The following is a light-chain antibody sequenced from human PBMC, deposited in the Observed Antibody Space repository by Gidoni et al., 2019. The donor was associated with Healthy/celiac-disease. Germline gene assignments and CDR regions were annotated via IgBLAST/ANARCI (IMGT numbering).Light chain of an antibody. Sequence: DIVMTQSPLSLPVTPGEPASISCRSSQSLLHSNGYNYLDWYLQKPGQSPQLLIYLGSNRASGVPDRFIGSGSGTDFTLKISRVEAEDVGGYYCMQALQTPRAFGQGTKVEIK. J-gene: IGKJ1*01. CDR3: MQALQTPRA. V-gene: IGKV2-28*01. CDR1: QSLLHSNGYNY. CDR2: LGS.